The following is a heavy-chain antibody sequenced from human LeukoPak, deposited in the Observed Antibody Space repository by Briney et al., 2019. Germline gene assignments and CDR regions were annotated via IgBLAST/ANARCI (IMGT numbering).Heavy chain of an antibody. Sequence: SETLSLTCTVSGGSISSYYWSWIRQPAGKGLEWIGRIYTSGSTNYNPSLKSRVTMSVDTSKNQFSLKLSSVTAADTAVYYCARENLRDGYKRFFDYWGQGTLVTVSS. D-gene: IGHD5-24*01. J-gene: IGHJ4*02. CDR3: ARENLRDGYKRFFDY. CDR1: GGSISSYY. V-gene: IGHV4-4*07. CDR2: IYTSGST.